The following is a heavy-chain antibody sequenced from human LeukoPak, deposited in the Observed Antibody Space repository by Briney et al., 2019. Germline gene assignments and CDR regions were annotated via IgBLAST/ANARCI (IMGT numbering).Heavy chain of an antibody. Sequence: MASETLSLTCTVSGGSISNYYWSWIRQPPGKGLEWIGYVYYSGSTNYNPSLKSRVTISVDASRNQFSLKVRSVTAADTAVYYCARRLGWARDLDYWGQGTLVTVSS. D-gene: IGHD1-26*01. CDR2: VYYSGST. CDR3: ARRLGWARDLDY. V-gene: IGHV4-59*08. J-gene: IGHJ4*02. CDR1: GGSISNYY.